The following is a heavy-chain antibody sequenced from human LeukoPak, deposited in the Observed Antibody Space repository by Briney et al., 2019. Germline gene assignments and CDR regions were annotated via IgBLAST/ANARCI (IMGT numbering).Heavy chain of an antibody. CDR2: ISGIGTTT. Sequence: GGSLRLSCAASGFTFSAYWMSWVRQAPGKGLECVSVISGIGTTTYYADSVKGRFTISRDNSKNTLFLQMNSLRVEDTAAYYCTKKRTTSVTDWFDPWGQGTLVTVSS. V-gene: IGHV3-23*01. CDR1: GFTFSAYW. J-gene: IGHJ5*02. CDR3: TKKRTTSVTDWFDP. D-gene: IGHD4-17*01.